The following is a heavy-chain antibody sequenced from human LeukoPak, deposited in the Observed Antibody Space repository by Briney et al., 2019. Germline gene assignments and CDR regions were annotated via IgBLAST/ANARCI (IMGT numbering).Heavy chain of an antibody. V-gene: IGHV4-30-4*01. Sequence: SQTLSLTCTVSGGSISSGDYYWSWIRQPPGKGLEWIGYIYYSGSTYYNPSLKSRVTISVDTSKNQFSLKLSSVTAADTAVYYCARGSYYYGSGSVENAFDIWGQGTMVTVSS. CDR2: IYYSGST. CDR1: GGSISSGDYY. J-gene: IGHJ3*02. D-gene: IGHD3-10*01. CDR3: ARGSYYYGSGSVENAFDI.